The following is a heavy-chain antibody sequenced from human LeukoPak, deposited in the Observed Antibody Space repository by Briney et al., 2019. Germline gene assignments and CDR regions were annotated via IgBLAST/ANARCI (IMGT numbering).Heavy chain of an antibody. CDR1: GFTFSNNW. J-gene: IGHJ4*02. Sequence: PGGSLRLSCAASGFTFSNNWMHWVRQAPGKGLVWVSRINSDGSTTTYADSVKGRFTISRDNAKNTLYLQMNSPRAEDTAVYYCARGYIYGYDCWGQGALVTVSS. V-gene: IGHV3-74*01. CDR3: ARGYIYGYDC. D-gene: IGHD5-18*01. CDR2: INSDGSTT.